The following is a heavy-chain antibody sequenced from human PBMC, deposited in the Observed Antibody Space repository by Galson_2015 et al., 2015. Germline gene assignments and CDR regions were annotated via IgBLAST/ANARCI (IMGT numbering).Heavy chain of an antibody. J-gene: IGHJ3*02. V-gene: IGHV4-31*03. CDR3: AREGRDYGDPMEAFEI. D-gene: IGHD4-17*01. CDR1: GGSISSGGYY. CDR2: IYYSGST. Sequence: TLSLTCTVSGGSISSGGYYWSWIRQHPGKGLEWIGYIYYSGSTYYNPSLKSRVTISVDTSKNQFSLKLSSVTAADTAVYYCAREGRDYGDPMEAFEIWGQGTMVTVSS.